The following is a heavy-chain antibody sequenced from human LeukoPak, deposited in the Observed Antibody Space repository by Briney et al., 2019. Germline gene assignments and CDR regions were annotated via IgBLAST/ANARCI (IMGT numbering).Heavy chain of an antibody. Sequence: GGSLRLSCAASGFTFDDYGMTWVRQTPGKGLEWVSTINWNGGSTAYADSVKGRFTISRDNAKNSLYLQMNSLRAEDTAVYYCAREAGVWFDPWGQGTLVTVSS. CDR1: GFTFDDYG. V-gene: IGHV3-20*04. D-gene: IGHD3-10*01. CDR3: AREAGVWFDP. J-gene: IGHJ5*02. CDR2: INWNGGST.